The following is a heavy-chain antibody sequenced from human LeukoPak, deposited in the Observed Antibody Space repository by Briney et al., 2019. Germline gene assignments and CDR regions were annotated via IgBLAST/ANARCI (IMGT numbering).Heavy chain of an antibody. CDR3: ARTGDDWYYDILTGYHDY. CDR1: GGSFSGYY. D-gene: IGHD3-9*01. J-gene: IGHJ4*02. Sequence: SETLSLTCAVYGGSFSGYYWSWIRQPPGKGLEWIGEINHSGSTNYNPSLKSRVTISVDTSENQFSLKLSSVTAADTAVYYCARTGDDWYYDILTGYHDYWGQGTLVTVSS. CDR2: INHSGST. V-gene: IGHV4-34*01.